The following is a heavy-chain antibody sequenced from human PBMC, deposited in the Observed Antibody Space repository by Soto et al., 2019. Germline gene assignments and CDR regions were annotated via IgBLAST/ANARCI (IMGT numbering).Heavy chain of an antibody. CDR3: ARFGFSEVRSYYYYYGMDV. CDR1: GYSFTSYW. J-gene: IGHJ6*02. V-gene: IGHV5-51*01. Sequence: GESLKISCKGSGYSFTSYWIGWVRQMPGKGLEWMGIIYPGDSDTRYSPSFQGPVTISADKSISTAYLQWSSLKASDTAMYYCARFGFSEVRSYYYYYGMDVWGQGTTVTVSS. D-gene: IGHD3-10*01. CDR2: IYPGDSDT.